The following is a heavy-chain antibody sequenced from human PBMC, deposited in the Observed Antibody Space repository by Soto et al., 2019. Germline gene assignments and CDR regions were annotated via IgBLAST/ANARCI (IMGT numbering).Heavy chain of an antibody. Sequence: QVQLQESGPGLMKPSATLSLSCGVSGGSMTSSYWWTLVRQSPGKGLEWIGEISHRGFTRYSPSFVSRVTIAIDKSKSRFALNLTPLTVADTAVYFCATRELCASTSCPIDYWGRGTLVTVAS. D-gene: IGHD1-7*01. CDR2: ISHRGFT. J-gene: IGHJ4*02. CDR3: ATRELCASTSCPIDY. V-gene: IGHV4-4*02. CDR1: GGSMTSSYW.